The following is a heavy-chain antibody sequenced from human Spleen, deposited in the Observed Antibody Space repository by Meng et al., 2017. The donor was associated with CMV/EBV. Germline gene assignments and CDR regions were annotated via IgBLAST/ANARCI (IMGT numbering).Heavy chain of an antibody. CDR1: GGSVSSGSYY. V-gene: IGHV4-61*01. CDR3: ARARRYYYGMDV. J-gene: IGHJ6*02. Sequence: SETLSLTCTVSGGSVSSGSYYWSWIRQPPGKGLEWIGEINHSGSTNYNPSLKSRVTMSVDTSKNQFSLKLSSVTAADTAVYYCARARRYYYGMDVWGQGTTVTVSS. CDR2: INHSGST.